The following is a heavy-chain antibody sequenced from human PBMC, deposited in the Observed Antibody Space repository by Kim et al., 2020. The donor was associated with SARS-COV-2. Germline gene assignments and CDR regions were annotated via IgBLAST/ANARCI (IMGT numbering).Heavy chain of an antibody. D-gene: IGHD4-4*01. Sequence: NGNTKYSQKFQGRVTITRDTSATTAYMDLSRLRSEDTAVYYCARDKATADWGQGTVVTVSS. V-gene: IGHV1-3*01. CDR2: NGNT. J-gene: IGHJ4*02. CDR3: ARDKATAD.